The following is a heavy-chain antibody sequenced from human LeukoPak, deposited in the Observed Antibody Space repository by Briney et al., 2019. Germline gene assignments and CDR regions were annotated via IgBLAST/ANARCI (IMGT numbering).Heavy chain of an antibody. Sequence: GGSLRLSCAASGFTFSSYWMHWVRQAPGKGLVWVSRINSDGSSTSYADSGKGRFTISRDNAKNTLYLQMNSLRAEDTAVYYCARKSSSGWLYYYYCYYMDVWGKGTTVTVSS. CDR3: ARKSSSGWLYYYYCYYMDV. D-gene: IGHD6-19*01. CDR2: INSDGSST. CDR1: GFTFSSYW. V-gene: IGHV3-74*01. J-gene: IGHJ6*03.